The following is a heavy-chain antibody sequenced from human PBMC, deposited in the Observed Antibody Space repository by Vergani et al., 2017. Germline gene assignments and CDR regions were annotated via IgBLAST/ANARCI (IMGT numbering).Heavy chain of an antibody. J-gene: IGHJ4*02. Sequence: QVQLVESGGGVVQPGRSPRLSCTASGFTFSSFAMHWVRQAPGKGLEWVAVISYDGSNKYYADSVKGRFTISRDNSKNTLYLQMNSLRAEDTAVYYCAKDSHLWELLSWHYFDYWGQGTLVTVSS. D-gene: IGHD1-26*01. V-gene: IGHV3-30*18. CDR3: AKDSHLWELLSWHYFDY. CDR2: ISYDGSNK. CDR1: GFTFSSFA.